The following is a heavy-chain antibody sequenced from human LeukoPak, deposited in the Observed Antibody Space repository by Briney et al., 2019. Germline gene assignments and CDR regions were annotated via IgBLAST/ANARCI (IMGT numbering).Heavy chain of an antibody. J-gene: IGHJ4*02. D-gene: IGHD6-19*01. CDR1: GFAFNSYA. V-gene: IGHV3-23*01. Sequence: GGSLRLSCAASGFAFNSYAMSWVRQAPGKGLEWVSAIRGSGGGTYYADSVKGRFTISRDNSKNTLYLQMNSLRDEDTALYYCAKAGIGVVGYFDYWGQGTLVTVSS. CDR3: AKAGIGVVGYFDY. CDR2: IRGSGGGT.